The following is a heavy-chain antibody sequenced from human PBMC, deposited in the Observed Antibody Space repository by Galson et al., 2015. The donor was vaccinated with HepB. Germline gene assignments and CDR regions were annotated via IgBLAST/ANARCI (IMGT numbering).Heavy chain of an antibody. Sequence: SLRLSCAASGFALSTYSMNWVRQAPGKGLEWVSSISSTSGSIYYADSVKGRFTISRDNAKNSLYPQMNSLRVEDPAVYYCTGDEKRGAFGGADRWGQGTLVTVSS. D-gene: IGHD3-3*01. CDR3: TGDEKRGAFGGADR. V-gene: IGHV3-21*01. CDR2: ISSTSGSI. CDR1: GFALSTYS. J-gene: IGHJ5*02.